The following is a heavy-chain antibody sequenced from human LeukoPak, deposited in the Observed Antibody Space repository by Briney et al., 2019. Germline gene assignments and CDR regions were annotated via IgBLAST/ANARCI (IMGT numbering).Heavy chain of an antibody. J-gene: IGHJ6*02. V-gene: IGHV3-33*01. CDR3: ARYYFGSGKHALDV. D-gene: IGHD3-10*01. Sequence: PGGSLRLSCVVSGVSLSSHGMHWVRQAPGKGLEWLTFTWSDGRSEYYADSVKGRFTVSRDNSKNTVYLQINSLRVEDTAVYSCARYYFGSGKHALDVWGRGTTVTVSS. CDR2: TWSDGRSE. CDR1: GVSLSSHG.